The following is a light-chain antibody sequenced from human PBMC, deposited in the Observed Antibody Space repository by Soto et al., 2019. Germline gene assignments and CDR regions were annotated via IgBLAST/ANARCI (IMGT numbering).Light chain of an antibody. CDR3: QSYDSTNVI. Sequence: NFMLTQPHSVSESPGKTVTISCTGSSGSIASNSVQWYQQRPDSAPTTVIYEDNQRPSGVPDRFSGSIDSSSNSASLTISGLKTQDEAHYYCQSYDSTNVIFGGGTKLTVL. V-gene: IGLV6-57*02. J-gene: IGLJ2*01. CDR2: EDN. CDR1: SGSIASNS.